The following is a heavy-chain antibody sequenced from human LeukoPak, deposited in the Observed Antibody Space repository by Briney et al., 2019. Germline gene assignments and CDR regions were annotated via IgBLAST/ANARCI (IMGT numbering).Heavy chain of an antibody. CDR3: ARALVAGVTLNALDI. V-gene: IGHV3-74*01. CDR2: IQYDGSTT. D-gene: IGHD2-15*01. Sequence: GGPLRLSCAASGFTFSSYAMSWVRQAPGKGLVWVARIQYDGSTTSYADSVKGRFTISRDNAKKTLYVQMNSLRAEDTAVYYCARALVAGVTLNALDIWGQGTMVTVSS. J-gene: IGHJ3*02. CDR1: GFTFSSYA.